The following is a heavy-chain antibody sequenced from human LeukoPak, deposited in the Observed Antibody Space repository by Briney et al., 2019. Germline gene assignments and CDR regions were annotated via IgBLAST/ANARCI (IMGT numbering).Heavy chain of an antibody. CDR1: GDSVSSSTAA. CDR2: TYYRSKMYN. J-gene: IGHJ5*02. D-gene: IGHD2-21*01. Sequence: SQTLSLTCALSGDSVSSSTAAWDWIRQSPSRGLEWLVRTYYRSKMYNDYAVSVKVRITINPETSKNQLSLQLKSVTPEDTAVYFCTRGYSNPYYWFDPWGQGTLVTVSS. V-gene: IGHV6-1*01. CDR3: TRGYSNPYYWFDP.